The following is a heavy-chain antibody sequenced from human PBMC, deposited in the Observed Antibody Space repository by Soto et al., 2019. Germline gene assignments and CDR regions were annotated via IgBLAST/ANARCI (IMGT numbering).Heavy chain of an antibody. Sequence: SGGSLRLSCSASGFTFSSYAMHWVRQAPGKGLEYVSAISSNGGSTYYADSVKGRFTISRDNSKNTLYLQMSSLRAEDTAVYYCMKGGSLNYCDSSGYPTYFDYWGQGTLVTVSS. CDR3: MKGGSLNYCDSSGYPTYFDY. D-gene: IGHD3-22*01. CDR1: GFTFSSYA. V-gene: IGHV3-64D*06. CDR2: ISSNGGST. J-gene: IGHJ4*02.